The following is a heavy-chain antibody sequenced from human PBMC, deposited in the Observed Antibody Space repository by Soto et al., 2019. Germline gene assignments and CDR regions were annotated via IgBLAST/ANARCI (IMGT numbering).Heavy chain of an antibody. CDR3: ARGGSYDYYYGMDV. CDR2: IVVGSGNT. Sequence: SVKVSCKASGFTFTSSAMQWVRQARGQRLEWIGWIVVGSGNTNYAQKFQERVTITRDMSTSTAYMELSSLRSEDTAVYYCARGGSYDYYYGMDVWGQGTTVTVSS. CDR1: GFTFTSSA. D-gene: IGHD1-26*01. J-gene: IGHJ6*02. V-gene: IGHV1-58*02.